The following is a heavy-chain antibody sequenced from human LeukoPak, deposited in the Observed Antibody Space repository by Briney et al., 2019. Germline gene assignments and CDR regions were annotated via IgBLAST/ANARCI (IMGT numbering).Heavy chain of an antibody. CDR3: ARAGSHYYGSGSGFYFDY. CDR2: ISSSGGNI. J-gene: IGHJ4*02. Sequence: GGSLRLSCAASGFTFSSYDMKWVRQAPGKGLEWVSHISSSGGNICYADSVKGRFTISRDNAKNSLYLQMNSLRDEDTAVYYCARAGSHYYGSGSGFYFDYWGQGTLVTVSS. D-gene: IGHD3-10*01. CDR1: GFTFSSYD. V-gene: IGHV3-48*03.